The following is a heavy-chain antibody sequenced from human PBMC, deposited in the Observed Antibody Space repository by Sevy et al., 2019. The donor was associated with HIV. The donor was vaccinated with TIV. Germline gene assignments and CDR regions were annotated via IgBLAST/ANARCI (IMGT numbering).Heavy chain of an antibody. D-gene: IGHD5-12*01. J-gene: IGHJ5*02. CDR2: IHYSGST. CDR3: ARAPPVRSGDDSLNWFDP. CDR1: GGPISSYY. V-gene: IGHV4-59*01. Sequence: SETLSLTCSVSGGPISSYYWSWIRQPPGKRLEWIGYIHYSGSTNYNPSLNSRLTISADTSKNQFSLRLTSVTAADTAVYYCARAPPVRSGDDSLNWFDPWGQGILVTVSS.